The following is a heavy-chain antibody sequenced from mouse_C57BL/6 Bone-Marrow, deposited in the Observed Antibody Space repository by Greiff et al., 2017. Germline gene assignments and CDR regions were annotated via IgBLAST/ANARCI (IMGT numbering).Heavy chain of an antibody. V-gene: IGHV1-50*01. CDR2: IDPSDSDT. Sequence: QVQLQQPGAELVKPGASVKLSCKASGYTFTSYWMQWVKQRPGQGLEWIGEIDPSDSDTNYNQKFKGKATLTVDTSSSTAYMQLSSLTSEDSAVYYCAREGLLRYWYIEVWGTEATGTVSS. D-gene: IGHD1-1*01. J-gene: IGHJ1*03. CDR3: AREGLLRYWYIEV. CDR1: GYTFTSYW.